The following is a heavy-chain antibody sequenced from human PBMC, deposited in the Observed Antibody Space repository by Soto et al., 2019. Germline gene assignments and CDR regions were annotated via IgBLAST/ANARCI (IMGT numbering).Heavy chain of an antibody. J-gene: IGHJ4*02. CDR3: ARPRTTGTTKGYDY. D-gene: IGHD1-1*01. CDR2: IIPIFGIV. CDR1: GGTFSSYP. Sequence: QVQLVQSGAEVKKPGSSVKVSCKASGGTFSSYPLSWVRQAPGQGLEWMGGIIPIFGIVNTAQKFQGRVSITADEATSTAYMELSSLRSEDTAVYYWARPRTTGTTKGYDYWGQGTLVTVSS. V-gene: IGHV1-69*01.